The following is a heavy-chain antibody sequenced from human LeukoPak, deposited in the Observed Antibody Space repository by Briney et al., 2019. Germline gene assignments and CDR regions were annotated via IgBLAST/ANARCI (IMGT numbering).Heavy chain of an antibody. Sequence: GGSLRLSCVVSGFTFDDYAMHWVRQGPGKGLEWVSGISWNGGSVDYADSVKGRFTISRDNAKNSLYLQMNTLRAEDTAVYYCARDRHKYNYDSGGYPPYWGQGTLVTVSS. CDR2: ISWNGGSV. CDR3: ARDRHKYNYDSGGYPPY. V-gene: IGHV3-9*01. CDR1: GFTFDDYA. J-gene: IGHJ4*02. D-gene: IGHD3-22*01.